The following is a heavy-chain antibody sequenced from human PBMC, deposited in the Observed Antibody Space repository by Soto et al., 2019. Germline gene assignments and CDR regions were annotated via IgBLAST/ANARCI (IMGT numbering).Heavy chain of an antibody. CDR1: GGSISSYY. D-gene: IGHD1-26*01. Sequence: PSETLSLTCTVSGGSISSYYWSWIRQPPGKGLEWIGYIYYSGGTNYNPSLKSRVTISVDTSKNQFSLKLSSVTAADTAVYYCARATYSGSYEVFDYWGQGTLVTVSS. CDR3: ARATYSGSYEVFDY. CDR2: IYYSGGT. V-gene: IGHV4-59*01. J-gene: IGHJ4*02.